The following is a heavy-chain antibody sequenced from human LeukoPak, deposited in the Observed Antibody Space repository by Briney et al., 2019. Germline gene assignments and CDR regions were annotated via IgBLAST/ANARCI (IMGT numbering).Heavy chain of an antibody. Sequence: GASVKVSCKASGYTFTSYGISWVRQAPGQGLEWMGWISAYNGNTNYAQKLQGRVTMTTDTSTSAAYMELRSLRSDDTAVYYCARGEGYCSGGSCLLFDYWGQGTLVTVSS. V-gene: IGHV1-18*01. CDR3: ARGEGYCSGGSCLLFDY. CDR1: GYTFTSYG. J-gene: IGHJ4*02. D-gene: IGHD2-15*01. CDR2: ISAYNGNT.